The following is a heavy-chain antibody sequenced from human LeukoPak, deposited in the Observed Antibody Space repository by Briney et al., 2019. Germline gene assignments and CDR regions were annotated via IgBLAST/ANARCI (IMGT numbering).Heavy chain of an antibody. Sequence: SVKVSCKASGFTFTSSAVQWVRQARGQGLEWIGWIVVGSGNTNYAQKFQERVAINRDMPASTAYMELSSLRSEDTAVYYCATDDVTTGTKTALGYWGQGTLVTVSS. D-gene: IGHD1-1*01. CDR1: GFTFTSSA. V-gene: IGHV1-58*01. CDR2: IVVGSGNT. CDR3: ATDDVTTGTKTALGY. J-gene: IGHJ4*02.